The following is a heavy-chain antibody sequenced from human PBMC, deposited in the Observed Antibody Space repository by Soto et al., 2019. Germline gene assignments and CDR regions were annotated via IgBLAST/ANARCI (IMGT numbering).Heavy chain of an antibody. CDR2: IYPGDSDT. CDR1: GYSFTSYW. Sequence: YLKISCKGSGYSFTSYWIGWVRQMPGKGLEWMGIIYPGDSDTRYSPSFQGQVTISADKSISTAYLQWSSLKASGTAMYYCARLSFWSGYLNIIASKDLYYYGMDVWGQGTTVTVSS. CDR3: ARLSFWSGYLNIIASKDLYYYGMDV. D-gene: IGHD3-3*01. J-gene: IGHJ6*02. V-gene: IGHV5-51*01.